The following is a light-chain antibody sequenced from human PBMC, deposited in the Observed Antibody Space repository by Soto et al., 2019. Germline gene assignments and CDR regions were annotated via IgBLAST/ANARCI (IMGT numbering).Light chain of an antibody. CDR3: QQYYVWNT. J-gene: IGKJ4*01. V-gene: IGKV3D-15*01. CDR2: DAP. CDR1: QSVDSK. Sequence: EIVMTQSPATLSVSPGERAIFSCRASQSVDSKLAWYQQKLGQAPRLLIYDAPTRATDIPARFSGSGSGTEFTFTISSLQSEDFAIYYCQQYYVWNTFGGGTKV.